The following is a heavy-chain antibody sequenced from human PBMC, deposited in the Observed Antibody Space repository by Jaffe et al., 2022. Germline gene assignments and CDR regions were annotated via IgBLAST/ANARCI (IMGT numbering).Heavy chain of an antibody. Sequence: QMQLQQSGPGLVKPSETLSLTCTVSGGSISSNSFYWGWIRQPPGRGLEWIGSIFYSGSTYYNPSLKSRISIFVDTSRNQFSLKLSSVTAADTAIYYCARHREVITGAQFDYWGQGALVTVSS. CDR2: IFYSGST. D-gene: IGHD1-20*01. V-gene: IGHV4-39*01. J-gene: IGHJ4*02. CDR1: GGSISSNSFY. CDR3: ARHREVITGAQFDY.